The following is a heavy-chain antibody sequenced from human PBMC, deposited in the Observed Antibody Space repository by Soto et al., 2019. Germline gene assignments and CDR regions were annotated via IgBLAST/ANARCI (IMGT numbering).Heavy chain of an antibody. CDR1: GGSFSGYY. CDR2: INHSGST. Sequence: SETLSLTCAVYGGSFSGYYCSWIRQPPGKGLEWIGEINHSGSTNYNPSLKSRVTISVDTSKNQFSLKLSSVTAADTAVYYCASGKWLRLRALDYWGQGTLVTVSS. J-gene: IGHJ4*02. CDR3: ASGKWLRLRALDY. D-gene: IGHD5-12*01. V-gene: IGHV4-34*01.